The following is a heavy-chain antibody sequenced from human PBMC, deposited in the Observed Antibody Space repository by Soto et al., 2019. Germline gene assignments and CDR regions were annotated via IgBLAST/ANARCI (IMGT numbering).Heavy chain of an antibody. CDR3: AKAARGYTSGWYEYYFDY. D-gene: IGHD6-19*01. J-gene: IGHJ4*02. CDR2: ISYDGINK. V-gene: IGHV3-30-3*01. CDR1: GFTFSTYT. Sequence: GGSLRLSCAASGFTFSTYTMHWVRQAPGKGLEWVADISYDGINKYFADSVKGRFTISRDNSKNTLYLQMNSLRADDTAVYYCAKAARGYTSGWYEYYFDYWGQGT.